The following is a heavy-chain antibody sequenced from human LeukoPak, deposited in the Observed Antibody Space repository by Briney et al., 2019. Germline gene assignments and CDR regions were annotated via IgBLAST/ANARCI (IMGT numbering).Heavy chain of an antibody. CDR3: TWEGAYDY. D-gene: IGHD1-26*01. Sequence: PGGSLTLSCAASGFTFSNAWMSWVRQAPGKGLEWVGRIKSKNDGGTADYGAPVKGRFSMSRDDSTNTLYLQMNSLKTEDTAVYYCTWEGAYDYWGQGTLVTVSS. J-gene: IGHJ4*02. CDR1: GFTFSNAW. V-gene: IGHV3-15*01. CDR2: IKSKNDGGTA.